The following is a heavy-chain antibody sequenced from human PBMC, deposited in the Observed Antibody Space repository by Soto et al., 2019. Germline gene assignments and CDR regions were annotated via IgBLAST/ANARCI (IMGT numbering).Heavy chain of an antibody. D-gene: IGHD2-15*01. CDR2: IYYSGST. CDR3: ARPYCSGGSCYRNVSCFDP. CDR1: GGSISSSSYY. V-gene: IGHV4-39*01. Sequence: SETLSLTCTVSGGSISSSSYYWGWIRQPPGKGLEWIGSIYYSGSTYYNPSLKSRVTISVDTSKNQFSLKLSSVTAADTAVYYCARPYCSGGSCYRNVSCFDPWGQGTLVTVSS. J-gene: IGHJ5*02.